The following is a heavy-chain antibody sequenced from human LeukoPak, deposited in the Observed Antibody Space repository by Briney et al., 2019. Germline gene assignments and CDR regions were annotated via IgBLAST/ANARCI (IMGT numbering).Heavy chain of an antibody. CDR1: GYTFTGYY. V-gene: IGHV1-2*02. J-gene: IGHJ4*02. CDR2: INPNSGGT. Sequence: ASVKVSCKASGYTFTGYYMHWVRQAPGQGLEWMGWINPNSGGTNYAQKFQGRVTMTRDTSISTAYMELSRLRSDDTAVYYCAGLWFGESSKNFFDYWGQGTLVTVSS. D-gene: IGHD3-10*01. CDR3: AGLWFGESSKNFFDY.